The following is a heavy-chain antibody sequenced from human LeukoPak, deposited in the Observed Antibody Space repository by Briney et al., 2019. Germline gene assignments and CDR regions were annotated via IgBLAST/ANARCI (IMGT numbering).Heavy chain of an antibody. CDR3: ARDDCSSISCYHNWFDP. D-gene: IGHD2-2*01. CDR2: IKQDGSEK. CDR1: GFTFSSYW. Sequence: HPGGSLRLSCAASGFTFSSYWMSWVRQAPGKGLEWVANIKQDGSEKYYVDSVKGRFTISRDNAKNSLYLQMNSLRAEDTAVYYCARDDCSSISCYHNWFDPWGQGTLVTVPS. V-gene: IGHV3-7*01. J-gene: IGHJ5*02.